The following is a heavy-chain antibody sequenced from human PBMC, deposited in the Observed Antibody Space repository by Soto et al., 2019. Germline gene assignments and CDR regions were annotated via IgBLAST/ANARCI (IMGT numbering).Heavy chain of an antibody. J-gene: IGHJ6*02. Sequence: PSETLSLTCAVPGGSISSSNWWTWVRQPPGKGLEWIGEIYHSGSTNYNPSLKSRVTISLDQSKNHFSLKLTSVTAADTAVYYCARDQGEAAHLSSYYYYGMDVWGQGITVAVSS. CDR1: GGSISSSNW. V-gene: IGHV4-4*02. D-gene: IGHD2-15*01. CDR3: ARDQGEAAHLSSYYYYGMDV. CDR2: IYHSGST.